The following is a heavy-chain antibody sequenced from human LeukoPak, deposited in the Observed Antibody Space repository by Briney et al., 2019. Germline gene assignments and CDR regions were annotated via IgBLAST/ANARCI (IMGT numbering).Heavy chain of an antibody. V-gene: IGHV4-61*02. CDR2: IYTSGST. CDR1: GGSISSGSYY. D-gene: IGHD3-3*01. J-gene: IGHJ4*02. CDR3: AREEGYGFWSGYYSGY. Sequence: SQTLSLTCTVSGGSISSGSYYWSWIRQPAGKGLEWIGRIYTSGSTNYNPSLKSRVTISVDTSKNQFSLKLSSVTAADTAVYYCAREEGYGFWSGYYSGYWGQGTLVTVSS.